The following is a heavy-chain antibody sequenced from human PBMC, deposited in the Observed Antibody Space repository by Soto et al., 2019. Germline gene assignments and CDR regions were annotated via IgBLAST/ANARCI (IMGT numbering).Heavy chain of an antibody. CDR3: AKTPKAGYFDWLLSGY. Sequence: QVQLVESGGGVVQPGRSLRLSCAASGFTFSSYGMHWVRQAPGKGLEWVAVISYDGSNKYYEDSVKGRFTISRDNSKNTLYLQMNSLRAEDTAVYYCAKTPKAGYFDWLLSGYWGQGTLVTVSS. J-gene: IGHJ4*02. D-gene: IGHD3-9*01. CDR2: ISYDGSNK. CDR1: GFTFSSYG. V-gene: IGHV3-30*18.